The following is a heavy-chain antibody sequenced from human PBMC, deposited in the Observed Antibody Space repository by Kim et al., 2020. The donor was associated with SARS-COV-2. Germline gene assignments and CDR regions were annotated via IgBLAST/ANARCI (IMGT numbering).Heavy chain of an antibody. CDR1: GFTFSSYS. V-gene: IGHV3-21*01. CDR3: AGDRGSSWPFDY. D-gene: IGHD6-13*01. CDR2: ISSNSSDK. Sequence: GGSLRLSCAASGFTFSSYSMNWVRQAPGKGLEWVSSISSNSSDKYYADSVKGRFTISRDNAKNSLYLQMNSLRAEDTAVYYCAGDRGSSWPFDYWG. J-gene: IGHJ4*01.